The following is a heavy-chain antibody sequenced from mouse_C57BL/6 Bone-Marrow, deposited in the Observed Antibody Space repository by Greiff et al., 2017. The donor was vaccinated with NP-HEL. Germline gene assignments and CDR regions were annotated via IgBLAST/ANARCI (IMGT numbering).Heavy chain of an antibody. Sequence: QVQLQQSGAELVRPGASVKLSCKASGYTFTSYGISWVKQSTGQGLEWIGEIYPRSGNTYYNEKFKGKATLTADKSTSTAYMGLRSLTSEDSAVYFCARSLCHFDYWGQGTTLTVSS. CDR1: GYTFTSYG. D-gene: IGHD6-5*01. CDR3: ARSLCHFDY. CDR2: IYPRSGNT. J-gene: IGHJ2*01. V-gene: IGHV1-81*01.